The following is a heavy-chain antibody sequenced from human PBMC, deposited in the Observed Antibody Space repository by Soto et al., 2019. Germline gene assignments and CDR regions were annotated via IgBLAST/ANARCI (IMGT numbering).Heavy chain of an antibody. CDR1: GFTFTTFD. CDR2: IGTLSDT. Sequence: XGSLILSCATSGFTFTTFDIHGLRQAPGKGLEWVSGIGTLSDTFYAASVQGRFTISRQNAKNSVYLQMNSLRAGDTAFYYCARGRSFSYDSSPPPMFDPWGQGTMVTVSS. J-gene: IGHJ5*02. V-gene: IGHV3-13*01. D-gene: IGHD3-10*01. CDR3: ARGRSFSYDSSPPPMFDP.